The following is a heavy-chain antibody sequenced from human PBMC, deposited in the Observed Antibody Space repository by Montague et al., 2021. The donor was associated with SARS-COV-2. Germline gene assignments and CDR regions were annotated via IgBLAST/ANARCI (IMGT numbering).Heavy chain of an antibody. CDR3: ARDQEYNWNYYYYYGMDV. V-gene: IGHV4-39*07. J-gene: IGHJ6*02. Sequence: SETLSLTCTVSGGSISSSSYYWGWHHQPPGKGLEWIGSLYYSGSYYYNPTLKSRVTISVDTSKNQFSLKWISVTAADTAVCYCARDQEYNWNYYYYYGMDVWGQGTTVTVSS. CDR2: LYYSGSY. CDR1: GGSISSSSYY. D-gene: IGHD1-20*01.